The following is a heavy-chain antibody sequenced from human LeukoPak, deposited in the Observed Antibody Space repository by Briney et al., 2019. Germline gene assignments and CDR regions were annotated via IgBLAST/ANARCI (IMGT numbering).Heavy chain of an antibody. CDR2: INPNSGGT. CDR1: GYTFTGYY. D-gene: IGHD1-26*01. V-gene: IGHV1-2*02. Sequence: GASVKVSCKASGYTFTGYYIHWVRQAPGQGLEWMGWINPNSGGTNYAQKFQGRVTMTRDTSISTAYMDLSRLRSDDTAVYYCERGSIVGATFDYFDYWGQGTLVTVSS. J-gene: IGHJ4*02. CDR3: ERGSIVGATFDYFDY.